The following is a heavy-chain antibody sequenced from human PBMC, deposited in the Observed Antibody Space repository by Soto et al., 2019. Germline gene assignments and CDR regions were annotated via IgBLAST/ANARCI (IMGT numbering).Heavy chain of an antibody. D-gene: IGHD3-9*01. CDR1: GFTFSSYA. V-gene: IGHV3-23*01. J-gene: IGHJ4*02. CDR2: ISGSGGSA. Sequence: GGSLRLSCAASGFTFSSYAMSWVRQAPGKGLEWVSAISGSGGSAYYADSVKGRFTISRDNSKNTLYLQMNSLRAEDTAVYYCAKVSREKRILRYFDWLSPSSYFDYWGQGTLVTVSS. CDR3: AKVSREKRILRYFDWLSPSSYFDY.